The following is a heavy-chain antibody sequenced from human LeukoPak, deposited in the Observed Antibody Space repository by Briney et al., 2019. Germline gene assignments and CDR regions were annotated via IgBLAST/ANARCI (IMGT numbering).Heavy chain of an antibody. J-gene: IGHJ4*02. CDR3: ARRAHSATSSWGYYFDY. D-gene: IGHD2-2*01. CDR1: GDYISTYY. V-gene: IGHV4-59*01. Sequence: SSETLSLTCTVSGDYISTYYWSWIRQPPGKGLEWIGYVYYGGGTDYNPSLKSRVTISEDTSKKQFSLKLGSVTTSDTAVYYCARRAHSATSSWGYYFDYWGQGTLVTVSS. CDR2: VYYGGGT.